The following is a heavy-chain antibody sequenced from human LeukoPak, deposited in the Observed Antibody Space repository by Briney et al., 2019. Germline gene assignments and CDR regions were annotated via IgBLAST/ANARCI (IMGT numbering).Heavy chain of an antibody. J-gene: IGHJ4*02. CDR1: GYTFTDHY. Sequence: ASVKVSCKASGYTFTDHYLHWVRQAPGQGLEWMAWINPKSGGTHYAQKYQGRVTMTRDTSISTAYMELSRLRSDDTAVYYCATWGSTWCDYWGQGTLVTVSS. CDR2: INPKSGGT. D-gene: IGHD6-13*01. V-gene: IGHV1-2*02. CDR3: ATWGSTWCDY.